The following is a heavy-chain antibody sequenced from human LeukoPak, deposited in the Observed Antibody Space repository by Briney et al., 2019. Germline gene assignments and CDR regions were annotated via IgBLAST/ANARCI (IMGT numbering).Heavy chain of an antibody. CDR1: GFTFRSYS. D-gene: IGHD5-12*01. J-gene: IGHJ4*02. CDR2: ISSSSSYI. V-gene: IGHV3-21*01. CDR3: ARDPRGYSGYDPYYFEY. Sequence: GGSLRLSCAASGFTFRSYSMTWVRQAPGKGLEWVSSISSSSSYIYYADSVKGRFTISRDNAKNSLYLQMNSLRAEDTAVYYCARDPRGYSGYDPYYFEYWGQGTLVTGSS.